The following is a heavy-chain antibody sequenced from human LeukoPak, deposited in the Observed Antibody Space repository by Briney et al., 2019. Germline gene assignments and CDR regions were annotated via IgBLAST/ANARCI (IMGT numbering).Heavy chain of an antibody. V-gene: IGHV5-51*01. CDR1: GYSFSIYS. CDR2: IYPGDPDT. J-gene: IGHJ4*02. D-gene: IGHD5-24*01. Sequence: GESLKISCKGSGYSFSIYSIGWVRQMPGKGLEWMGIIYPGDPDTRYSPSFQGQVTISADKSISTAYLQWSSLKASDTAMYYCARRGDGYKIDYWGQGTLVTVSS. CDR3: ARRGDGYKIDY.